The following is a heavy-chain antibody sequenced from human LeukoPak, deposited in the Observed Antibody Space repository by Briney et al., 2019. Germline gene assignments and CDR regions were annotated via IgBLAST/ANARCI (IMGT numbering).Heavy chain of an antibody. D-gene: IGHD2-21*01. Sequence: GSLRLSCAASGFTFSGSTMHWVRQASGKGLEWLGRIRSKVNSYATAYAASVKGRFTISRDDSKNTAYLQMNSLKTEDTAVYYCTRQGGEDYWGQGTLVTVSS. V-gene: IGHV3-73*01. CDR3: TRQGGEDY. CDR2: IRSKVNSYAT. J-gene: IGHJ4*02. CDR1: GFTFSGST.